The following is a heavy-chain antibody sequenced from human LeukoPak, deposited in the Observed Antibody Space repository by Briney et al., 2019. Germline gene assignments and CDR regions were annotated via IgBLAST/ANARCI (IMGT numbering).Heavy chain of an antibody. CDR3: ARAVVPAADNWFDP. CDR1: GGSISSYY. D-gene: IGHD2-2*01. J-gene: IGHJ5*02. Sequence: SETLSLICTVSGGSISSYYWSWIWQPAGKGLEWIGRIYTSGSTNYNPSLKSRVTMSVDTSKNQFSLKLSSVTAADTAVYYSARAVVPAADNWFDPWGQGTLVTVSS. V-gene: IGHV4-4*07. CDR2: IYTSGST.